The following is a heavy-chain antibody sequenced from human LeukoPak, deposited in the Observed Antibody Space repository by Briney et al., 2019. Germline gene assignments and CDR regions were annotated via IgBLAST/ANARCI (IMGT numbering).Heavy chain of an antibody. D-gene: IGHD6-19*01. J-gene: IGHJ6*02. CDR3: ARGRRTGRPGLSVWLMDV. Sequence: ASVKVSCKASGGTFSSYVISWVRQAPGQGLEWMGGIIPFFNSAHYLQKFQDRVTITADESTSTAYMDLSSLRSDDTALYYCARGRRTGRPGLSVWLMDVWGQGTTVTVSS. CDR1: GGTFSSYV. CDR2: IIPFFNSA. V-gene: IGHV1-69*13.